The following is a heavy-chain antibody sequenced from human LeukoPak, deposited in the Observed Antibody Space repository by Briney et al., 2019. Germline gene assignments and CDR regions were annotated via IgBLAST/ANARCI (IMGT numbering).Heavy chain of an antibody. D-gene: IGHD5-12*01. CDR2: IKQDGSEK. Sequence: GGSLRLSCAASGFTFSSYWMSWVRQAPGKGLEWVANIKQDGSEKYYVDSVKGRFTISRDNAKNSLYLQMNSLRAEDTAVYYCARRATYYYYYYMDVWGKGTTVTVSS. CDR1: GFTFSSYW. CDR3: ARRATYYYYYYMDV. J-gene: IGHJ6*03. V-gene: IGHV3-7*01.